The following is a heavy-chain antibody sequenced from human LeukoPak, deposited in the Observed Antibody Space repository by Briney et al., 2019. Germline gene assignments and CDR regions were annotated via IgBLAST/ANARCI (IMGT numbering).Heavy chain of an antibody. CDR1: GGTFSSYA. J-gene: IGHJ4*02. CDR2: IIPIFGTA. Sequence: SVKVSCKASGGTFSSYAISWVRQAPGQGLEWMGGIIPIFGTANYAQKFQGRVTITADGSTSTAYMELSSLRSEDTAVYYCASCRDYDILTGYFDYWGQGTLVTVSS. D-gene: IGHD3-9*01. CDR3: ASCRDYDILTGYFDY. V-gene: IGHV1-69*13.